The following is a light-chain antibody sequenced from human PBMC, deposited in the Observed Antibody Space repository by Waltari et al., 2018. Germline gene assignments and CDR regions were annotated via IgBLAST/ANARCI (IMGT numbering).Light chain of an antibody. CDR1: QGIGSY. J-gene: IGKJ4*01. V-gene: IGKV1-9*01. Sequence: IQLTQSPSSLSASVGDRVTITCRASQGIGSYLAWYQQKPGKGPNLLIYAASTLQSGVPSRVSGSGSGTDFILTISNLQPEDFATYYCQQLNGYPLTFGGGTKVEIK. CDR3: QQLNGYPLT. CDR2: AAS.